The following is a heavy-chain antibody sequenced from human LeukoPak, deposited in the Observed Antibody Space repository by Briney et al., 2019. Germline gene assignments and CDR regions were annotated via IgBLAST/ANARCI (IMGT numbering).Heavy chain of an antibody. Sequence: SVKVSCKASGGTFTSYAISWVRQAPGQGLEWMGGIIPIFGTANYAQKFQGRVTITADKSTSTAYMELSSLRSEDTAVYYCARGVFSWRGLVCVAFDIWGQGTMVTVSS. J-gene: IGHJ3*02. CDR3: ARGVFSWRGLVCVAFDI. CDR1: GGTFTSYA. D-gene: IGHD6-19*01. V-gene: IGHV1-69*06. CDR2: IIPIFGTA.